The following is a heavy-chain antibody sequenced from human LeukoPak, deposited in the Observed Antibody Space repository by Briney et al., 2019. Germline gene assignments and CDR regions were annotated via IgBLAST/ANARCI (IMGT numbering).Heavy chain of an antibody. D-gene: IGHD2-2*01. Sequence: SVKVSCKASGGTFSSYAISWVRQAPGQGLAWMGGIFPIFGTANYAQKFQGRVTITADESTSTAYMELSSLRSEDTAVYYCAREKDIVVVPAATGHFDYWGQGTLVTVSS. J-gene: IGHJ4*02. CDR1: GGTFSSYA. V-gene: IGHV1-69*13. CDR2: IFPIFGTA. CDR3: AREKDIVVVPAATGHFDY.